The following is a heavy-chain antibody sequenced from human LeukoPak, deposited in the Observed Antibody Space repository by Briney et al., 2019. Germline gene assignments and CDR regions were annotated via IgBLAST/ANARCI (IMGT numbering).Heavy chain of an antibody. CDR3: AKDRTDIVVLPAAMPWRRHWFDP. D-gene: IGHD2-2*01. J-gene: IGHJ5*02. CDR2: ISGSGDST. CDR1: GFTFNNYA. V-gene: IGHV3-23*01. Sequence: HPGGSLRLSCAASGFTFNNYAMSWVRQAPGKGLQWVSFISGSGDSTNYADSVKGRFTISRDNSKNTLYLQMNSLRAEDTAVYYCAKDRTDIVVLPAAMPWRRHWFDPWGQGTLVTVSS.